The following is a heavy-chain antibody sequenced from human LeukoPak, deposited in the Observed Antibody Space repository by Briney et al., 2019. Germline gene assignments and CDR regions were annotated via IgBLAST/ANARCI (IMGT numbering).Heavy chain of an antibody. CDR1: GFTFSSYG. J-gene: IGHJ4*02. V-gene: IGHV3-33*01. CDR2: IWYDGSNK. Sequence: GGSLRLSCAESGFTFSSYGMHWVRQAPGKGLEWVAVIWYDGSNKYYADSVKGRFTISRDNSKNTLYLQMNSLRAEDTAVYYCARDLDSIVVVVAATAFRYWGQGTLVTVSS. CDR3: ARDLDSIVVVVAATAFRY. D-gene: IGHD2-15*01.